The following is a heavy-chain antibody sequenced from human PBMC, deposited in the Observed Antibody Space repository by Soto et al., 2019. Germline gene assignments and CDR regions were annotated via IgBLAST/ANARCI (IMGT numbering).Heavy chain of an antibody. Sequence: QVQLVESGGDVVQPGRSLRLSCAASGSTFSSYDIHWVRQAPGKGLEWVAHITPDGNRAYYADSVKGRFTVSRANARNTVYLQVKSPRPEDTAVYHCVGGPSHGAFDIWGQGTLVTVSS. CDR3: VGGPSHGAFDI. V-gene: IGHV3-30-3*01. CDR1: GSTFSSYD. CDR2: ITPDGNRA. J-gene: IGHJ3*02.